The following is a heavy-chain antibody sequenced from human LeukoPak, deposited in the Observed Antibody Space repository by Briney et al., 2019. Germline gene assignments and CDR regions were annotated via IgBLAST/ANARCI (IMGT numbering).Heavy chain of an antibody. CDR3: ARGFRLSAIEDWFDP. V-gene: IGHV1-69*05. CDR1: GGTFSSYA. Sequence: SVKVSCKASGGTFSSYAISWVRQAPGQGLEWMGGIIPIFGTANYAQKFQGRVTITTDESTSTAYMELSSLRSEDTAVYYCARGFRLSAIEDWFDPWGQGTLVTVSS. J-gene: IGHJ5*02. CDR2: IIPIFGTA. D-gene: IGHD2-2*02.